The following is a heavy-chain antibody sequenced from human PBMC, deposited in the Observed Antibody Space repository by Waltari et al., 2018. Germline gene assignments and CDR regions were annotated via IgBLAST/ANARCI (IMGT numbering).Heavy chain of an antibody. CDR2: IYYSGST. Sequence: QLQLQESGPGLVKPSETLSLTCTVSGGSISSSSYYWGWIRQPPGRGLEWIGSIYYSGSTYYNRSLKSRGTISVDTAKNQFSRKLSSVTAADTAVYYGARVAYYDDSSGYGGAFDIWGQGTMVTVSS. J-gene: IGHJ3*02. CDR1: GGSISSSSYY. V-gene: IGHV4-39*07. CDR3: ARVAYYDDSSGYGGAFDI. D-gene: IGHD3-22*01.